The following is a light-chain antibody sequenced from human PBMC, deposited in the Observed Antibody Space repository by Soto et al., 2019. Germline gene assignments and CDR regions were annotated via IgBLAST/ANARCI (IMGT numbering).Light chain of an antibody. CDR2: EVS. CDR1: SSDIGAYNS. V-gene: IGLV2-14*01. J-gene: IGLJ1*01. CDR3: SSRTTSNPYV. Sequence: QCALTQPASVSGSPGQSITISCTGTSSDIGAYNSVSWYQQHPGKAPKLMIYEVSNRPSGVSNRFSASKSGNTASLTISGLQAEDEADYYCSSRTTSNPYVFGTGTKLTVL.